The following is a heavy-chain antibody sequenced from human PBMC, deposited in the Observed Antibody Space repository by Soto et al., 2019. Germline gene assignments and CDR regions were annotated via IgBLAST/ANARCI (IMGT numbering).Heavy chain of an antibody. CDR3: ARETYYYDSSGYFHGFDP. CDR2: IYYSGST. V-gene: IGHV4-31*03. D-gene: IGHD3-22*01. Sequence: SEPLSLTCTVSVGSISSCGYYWSWILQHPVKCLEWIGYIYYSGSTYYNPSLKSRVTISVDTSKNQFSLKLSSVTAADTAVYYCARETYYYDSSGYFHGFDPWGQGTLVTVSS. J-gene: IGHJ5*02. CDR1: VGSISSCGYY.